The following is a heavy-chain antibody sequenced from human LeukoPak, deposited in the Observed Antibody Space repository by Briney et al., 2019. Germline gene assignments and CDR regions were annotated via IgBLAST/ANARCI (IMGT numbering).Heavy chain of an antibody. CDR3: AKDKIYCSGGSCYPYYFDY. D-gene: IGHD2-15*01. V-gene: IGHV3-23*01. Sequence: SGGSLRLSCAASGFTFSSYAMSWVRQAPGKGLEWVSAISGSGGSTYYADSVKGRFTISRDNSKNTLYLQMNSLRAEDTAVYYCAKDKIYCSGGSCYPYYFDYWGQGTLVTVSS. CDR1: GFTFSSYA. CDR2: ISGSGGST. J-gene: IGHJ4*02.